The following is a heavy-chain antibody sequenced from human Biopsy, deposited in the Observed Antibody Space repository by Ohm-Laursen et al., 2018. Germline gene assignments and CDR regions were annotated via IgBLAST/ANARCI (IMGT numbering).Heavy chain of an antibody. CDR3: ARDRMVTIITLVRADSFDI. CDR1: GYTFTDYS. D-gene: IGHD3-10*01. Sequence: ASVTVSCKASGYTFTDYSLHWVRQAPGQGLEWMGWVNPNSGATNYAQKFQGRVTMTSDTSISTAYIELRRLISDDTAVYFCARDRMVTIITLVRADSFDIWGQGTLVSVSS. CDR2: VNPNSGAT. V-gene: IGHV1-2*02. J-gene: IGHJ3*02.